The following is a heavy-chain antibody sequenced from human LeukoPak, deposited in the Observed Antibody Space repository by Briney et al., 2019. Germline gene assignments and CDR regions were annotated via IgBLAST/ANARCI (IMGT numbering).Heavy chain of an antibody. CDR1: GYTFTSYY. CDR2: INPSGGST. CDR3: ARVPRVVPAAGYFDL. J-gene: IGHJ2*01. V-gene: IGHV1-46*01. Sequence: GASVKVSCKASGYTFTSYYMHWVRQAPGQGLEWMGIINPSGGSTSYAQKFQGRVTMTRDTSTSTVYMELSSLRSEDTAVYYCARVPRVVPAAGYFDLWGRGTLVTVSS. D-gene: IGHD2-2*01.